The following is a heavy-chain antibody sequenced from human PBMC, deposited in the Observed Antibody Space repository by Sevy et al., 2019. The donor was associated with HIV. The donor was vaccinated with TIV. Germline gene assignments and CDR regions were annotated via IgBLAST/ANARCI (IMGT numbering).Heavy chain of an antibody. CDR3: ARATYYYDSSGGEGGPLDDY. J-gene: IGHJ4*02. Sequence: ASVKVACKASGYTFTSYGISWVRQAPGQGLEWMGWISAYNGNTNYAQKLQGRVTMTTDTSTSTAYMELRSLRSDETAVYYCARATYYYDSSGGEGGPLDDYWGQGTLVTVSS. CDR1: GYTFTSYG. V-gene: IGHV1-18*01. D-gene: IGHD3-22*01. CDR2: ISAYNGNT.